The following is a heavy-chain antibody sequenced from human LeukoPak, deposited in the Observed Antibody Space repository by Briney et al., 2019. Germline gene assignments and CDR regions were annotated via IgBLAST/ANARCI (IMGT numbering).Heavy chain of an antibody. J-gene: IGHJ4*02. CDR3: AKKAGSYDHFDY. Sequence: GGSLRLSCAASGFTFSTYGMHWVRQAPGKGLEWVAYIRYDESNKYYADSVKGRLTISRGNSKNTLYLQMNNVRAEDTAVYYCAKKAGSYDHFDYWGQGTLVTVSS. CDR2: IRYDESNK. D-gene: IGHD1-26*01. V-gene: IGHV3-30*02. CDR1: GFTFSTYG.